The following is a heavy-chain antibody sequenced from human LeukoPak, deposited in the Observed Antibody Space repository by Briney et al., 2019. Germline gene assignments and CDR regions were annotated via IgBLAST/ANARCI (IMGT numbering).Heavy chain of an antibody. J-gene: IGHJ4*02. CDR3: ARGLQQFDY. V-gene: IGHV3-23*01. D-gene: IGHD5-18*01. CDR2: ISGGGINT. Sequence: QPGESLRLSCAASKFTVSTYGMTWARQAPGRGLEWVSGISGGGINTYYADSVKGRFTISRDNSKGTLYLQMNSLRVEDTAVYYCARGLQQFDYWGQGTLVTVSS. CDR1: KFTVSTYG.